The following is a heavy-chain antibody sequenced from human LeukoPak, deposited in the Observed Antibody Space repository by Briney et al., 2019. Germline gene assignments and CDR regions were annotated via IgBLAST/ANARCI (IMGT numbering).Heavy chain of an antibody. V-gene: IGHV3-21*01. D-gene: IGHD6-19*01. CDR1: GFTFTSYS. CDR3: TRAPYSSGWYTVDF. J-gene: IGHJ4*02. CDR2: ISSSSTYI. Sequence: GGSLRLSCAASGFTFTSYSMNWVRQAPGRGLEWVSSISSSSTYIYYADSVKGRFTISRDSAKNSLYLQMDSLRDEDTAVYYCTRAPYSSGWYTVDFWGQGTLVTVSS.